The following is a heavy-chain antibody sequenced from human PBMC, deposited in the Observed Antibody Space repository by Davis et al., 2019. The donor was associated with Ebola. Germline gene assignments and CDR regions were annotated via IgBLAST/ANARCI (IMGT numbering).Heavy chain of an antibody. CDR2: IEDDGSTT. CDR3: AAAPVRNSVATIDY. V-gene: IGHV3-74*01. J-gene: IGHJ4*02. D-gene: IGHD5-12*01. Sequence: GESLKISCAASGFTFSNYWMHWVRQAPGKGLVWVPRIEDDGSTTTYADSVKGRFTISRDNAKSTLYLEMTSLRAEDTAVYYCAAAPVRNSVATIDYWGQGALVIVSS. CDR1: GFTFSNYW.